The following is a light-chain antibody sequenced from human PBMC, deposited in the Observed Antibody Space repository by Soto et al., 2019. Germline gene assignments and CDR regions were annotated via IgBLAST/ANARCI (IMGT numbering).Light chain of an antibody. Sequence: EIVMTQSPATLSVSPGERATLSCWASQSVGSNLAWYQQKPGQAPRLLIFDASTRATGIPARFSGSGSGTEFTLTISSLQSEDFAVYYCQQYGSSPMYSFGQGTKLEIK. CDR3: QQYGSSPMYS. J-gene: IGKJ2*03. CDR2: DAS. CDR1: QSVGSN. V-gene: IGKV3-15*01.